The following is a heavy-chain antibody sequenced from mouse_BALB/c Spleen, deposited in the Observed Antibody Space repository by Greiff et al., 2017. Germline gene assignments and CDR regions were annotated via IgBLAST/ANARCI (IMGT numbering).Heavy chain of an antibody. Sequence: DVQLQESGAELVRSGASVKLSCTASGFNIKDYYMHWVKQRPEQGLEWIGWIDPENGDTEYAPKFQGKATMTADTSSNTAYLQLSSLTSEDTAVYYCNVYYYGSSYFDYWGQGTTLTVSS. CDR3: NVYYYGSSYFDY. CDR2: IDPENGDT. D-gene: IGHD1-1*01. V-gene: IGHV14-4*02. CDR1: GFNIKDYY. J-gene: IGHJ2*01.